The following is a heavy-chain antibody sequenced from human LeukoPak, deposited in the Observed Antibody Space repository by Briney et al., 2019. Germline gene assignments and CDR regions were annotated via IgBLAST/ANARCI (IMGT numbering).Heavy chain of an antibody. CDR1: GFTFSSYA. J-gene: IGHJ4*01. CDR2: LTGRGDTT. V-gene: IGHV3-23*01. Sequence: GGSLRLSCAASGFTFSSYAMAWVRQAPGKGLQWVSTLTGRGDTTYYAESVKGRFTISRDNSKNTVYLQMNSLRADDTAVYYCARDYGYTPYYFDYWGQGTLVTVSS. D-gene: IGHD5-18*01. CDR3: ARDYGYTPYYFDY.